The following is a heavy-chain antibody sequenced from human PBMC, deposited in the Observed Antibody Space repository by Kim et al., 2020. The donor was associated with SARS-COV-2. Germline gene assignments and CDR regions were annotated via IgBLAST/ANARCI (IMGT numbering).Heavy chain of an antibody. J-gene: IGHJ4*02. CDR2: INHSGST. V-gene: IGHV4-34*01. CDR1: GGSFSGYY. Sequence: SETLSLTCAVYGGSFSGYYWSWIRQPPGKGLEWIGEINHSGSTNYNPSLKSRVTISVDTSKNQFSLKLSSVTAADTAVYYCARVNHEDYGNYWGQGTLVTVSS. CDR3: ARVNHEDYGNY. D-gene: IGHD4-17*01.